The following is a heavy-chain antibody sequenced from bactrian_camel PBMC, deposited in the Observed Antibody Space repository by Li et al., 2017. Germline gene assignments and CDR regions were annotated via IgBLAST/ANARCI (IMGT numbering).Heavy chain of an antibody. V-gene: IGHV3S53*01. CDR3: AADPGGGSWYVSPSFDY. J-gene: IGHJ6*01. D-gene: IGHD6*01. CDR2: IEGGGRM. Sequence: HVQLVESGGGLVQPGGSLRLSCAASGYLISRYSMGWFRQAPGKEHEGVAAIEGGGRMSYRDSVKGRFTISKDNAKNTLYLQMNNLEPEDAAMYYCAADPGGGSWYVSPSFDYWGQGTQVTVS. CDR1: GYLISRYS.